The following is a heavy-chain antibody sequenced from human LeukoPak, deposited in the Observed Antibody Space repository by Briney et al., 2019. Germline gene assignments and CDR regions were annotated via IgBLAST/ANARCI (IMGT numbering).Heavy chain of an antibody. CDR1: GXTVSSNY. CDR2: IYSGGIT. V-gene: IGHV3-53*01. D-gene: IGHD6-19*01. CDR3: ARGYSTGWYYFDN. Sequence: HPGGSLRLSCAASGXTVSSNYMSWVRQAPGKGLEWVSVIYSGGITYYADSVKGRFTISRDNSKNTLDLQMNSLRAEDTAVYYCARGYSTGWYYFDNWGQGTLVTVSS. J-gene: IGHJ4*02.